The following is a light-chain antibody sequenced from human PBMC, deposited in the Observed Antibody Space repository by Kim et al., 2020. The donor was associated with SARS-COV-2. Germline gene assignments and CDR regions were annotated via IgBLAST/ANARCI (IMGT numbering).Light chain of an antibody. CDR2: AAS. CDR1: QSISTY. Sequence: ASVGDRVTITCRASQSISTYLNWYQHKPGKAPKLLIYAASNLQSGVPSRFSGSGSGTDFTLSISNLQPEDFATYYCQQSFSTPPATFGQGTKLEI. J-gene: IGKJ2*01. V-gene: IGKV1-39*01. CDR3: QQSFSTPPAT.